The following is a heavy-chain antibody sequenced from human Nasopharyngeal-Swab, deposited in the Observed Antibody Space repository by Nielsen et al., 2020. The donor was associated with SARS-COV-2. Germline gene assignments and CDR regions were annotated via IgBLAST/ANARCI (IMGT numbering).Heavy chain of an antibody. CDR2: IDWDDDK. J-gene: IGHJ3*02. V-gene: IGHV2-70*11. CDR1: GFSLSTSGMC. CDR3: ARGPNDYVWESYRFRGGDWAFDI. Sequence: SGPTLVKPTQTLTLSCTFSGFSLSTSGMCVSWIRQPPGKALEWHARIDWDDDKYYSTSLKTRLTISKDTSKNQVVLTMTNMDPVDTATYYCARGPNDYVWESYRFRGGDWAFDIWGQGTMVTVSS. D-gene: IGHD3-16*02.